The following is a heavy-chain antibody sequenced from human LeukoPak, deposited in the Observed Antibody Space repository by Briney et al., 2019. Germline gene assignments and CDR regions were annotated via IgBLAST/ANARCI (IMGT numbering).Heavy chain of an antibody. V-gene: IGHV4-4*07. Sequence: PSETLSLTCSVSGGSISSYYWSWIRQPAGKGLEWIGRINPSESNNYNPSLKSRVTTSVATSKNQFSLKLSSVTGADTAVYSCARDREAVAGTWRLEMDFFDYWGQGTLVTVS. J-gene: IGHJ4*02. CDR1: GGSISSYY. D-gene: IGHD6-19*01. CDR3: ARDREAVAGTWRLEMDFFDY. CDR2: INPSESN.